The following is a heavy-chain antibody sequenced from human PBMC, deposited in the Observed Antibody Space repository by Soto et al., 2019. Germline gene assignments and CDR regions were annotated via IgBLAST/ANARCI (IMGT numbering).Heavy chain of an antibody. D-gene: IGHD6-13*01. CDR3: ARDIAAVPSGFLY. CDR2: VYYTGTT. J-gene: IGHJ4*02. Sequence: SETLSLTCTVSGGSISSYFYIWVRQPPGKGLEWIGSVYYTGTTDYNPSLQSRVTISVDTSKTQFSLNLRSVTGADTALYYCARDIAAVPSGFLYWGRGALVTVCS. CDR1: GGSISSYF. V-gene: IGHV4-59*01.